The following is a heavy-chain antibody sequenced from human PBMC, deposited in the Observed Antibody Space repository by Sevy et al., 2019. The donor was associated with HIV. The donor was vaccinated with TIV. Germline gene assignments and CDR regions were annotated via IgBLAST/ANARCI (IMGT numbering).Heavy chain of an antibody. CDR2: IKQDGSEK. J-gene: IGHJ3*01. D-gene: IGHD2-15*01. CDR3: MTAMLHV. Sequence: GGSLRLSCAVSGFTFSNYWMHWVRQAPGKGLEWVANIKQDGSEKYYVDSVKGRFSISRDNAKNLVYLQMISLRVEDTAVYYCMTAMLHVGGQGTMVTVSS. CDR1: GFTFSNYW. V-gene: IGHV3-7*01.